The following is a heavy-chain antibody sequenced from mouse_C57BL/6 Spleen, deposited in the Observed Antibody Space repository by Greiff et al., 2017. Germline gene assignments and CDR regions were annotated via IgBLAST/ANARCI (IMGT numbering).Heavy chain of an antibody. V-gene: IGHV1-82*01. CDR3: ARGGYSNYEAMDY. Sequence: LVESGPELVKPGASVKISCKASGYAFSSSWMNWVKQRPGKGLEWIGRIYPGDGDTNYNGKFKGKATLTADKSSSTAYMQLSSLTSEDSAVYFCARGGYSNYEAMDYWGQGTSVTVSS. J-gene: IGHJ4*01. CDR1: GYAFSSSW. CDR2: IYPGDGDT. D-gene: IGHD2-5*01.